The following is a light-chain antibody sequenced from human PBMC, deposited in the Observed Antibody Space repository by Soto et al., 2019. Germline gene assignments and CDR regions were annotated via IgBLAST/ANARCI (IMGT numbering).Light chain of an antibody. Sequence: QSALTQVASVSGSPGQSITISCTGTSSDVRTFNLVSWYQQHPGKAPRLMIYEVIKRPSGVSNRFSGSKSGNTASLTISGLQAEDEADYYCCSYADSSVYVFGTGTKVTVL. CDR1: SSDVRTFNL. CDR2: EVI. CDR3: CSYADSSVYV. V-gene: IGLV2-23*02. J-gene: IGLJ1*01.